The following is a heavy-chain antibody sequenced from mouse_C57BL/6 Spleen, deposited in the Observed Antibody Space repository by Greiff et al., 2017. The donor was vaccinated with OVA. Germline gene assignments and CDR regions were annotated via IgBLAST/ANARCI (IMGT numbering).Heavy chain of an antibody. J-gene: IGHJ4*01. CDR2: IYPGDGDT. CDR1: GYAFSSSW. V-gene: IGHV1-82*01. D-gene: IGHD1-1*01. Sequence: LQESGPELVKPGASVKISCKASGYAFSSSWMNWVKQRPGTGLEWIGRIYPGDGDTNYNGKFKGKATLTADKSSSTAYMQLSSLTSEDSAVYFCARRGITTVVAPCYYAMDYWGQGTSVTVSS. CDR3: ARRGITTVVAPCYYAMDY.